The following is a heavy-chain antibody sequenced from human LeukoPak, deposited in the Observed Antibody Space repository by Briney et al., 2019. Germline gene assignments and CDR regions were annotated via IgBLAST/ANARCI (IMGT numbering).Heavy chain of an antibody. CDR1: GFTFSTYW. D-gene: IGHD6-13*01. CDR3: ARPQAPYSSRSTFDY. J-gene: IGHJ4*02. V-gene: IGHV3-74*01. Sequence: PGGSLRLSCAAFGFTFSTYWMHWVRQAPGKGLVWVSRINNDGSSTSYADSVKGRFTISRDNAKNTLYLQMNSLRAEDTAVYYCARPQAPYSSRSTFDYWGQGALVTVSS. CDR2: INNDGSST.